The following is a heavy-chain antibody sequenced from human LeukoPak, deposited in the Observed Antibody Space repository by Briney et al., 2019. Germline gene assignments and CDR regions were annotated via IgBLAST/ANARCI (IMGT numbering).Heavy chain of an antibody. V-gene: IGHV3-30*14. Sequence: PGGSLRLSCAASGFTFSSYAMHWVRQAPGKGLEWVAVISYDGSNKYYADSVKGRFTISRDNSKNTLYLQMNSLRAEDTAVYYCASDDFSCGGDCWGYWGQGTLVTVSS. CDR2: ISYDGSNK. J-gene: IGHJ4*02. CDR3: ASDDFSCGGDCWGY. CDR1: GFTFSSYA. D-gene: IGHD2-21*02.